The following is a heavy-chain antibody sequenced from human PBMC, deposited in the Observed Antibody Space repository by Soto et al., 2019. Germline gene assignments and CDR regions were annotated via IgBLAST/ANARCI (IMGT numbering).Heavy chain of an antibody. CDR3: ATAYVYDFENSNYYRDAFDI. D-gene: IGHD3-22*01. J-gene: IGHJ3*02. Sequence: RGESLKISCKGSGYSFTSYWIGWVRQMPGKGLEWMAIMYPDDSDIRYSPSFEAHVTISADKSTSTAFLQWSSLKASDTAMYYCATAYVYDFENSNYYRDAFDIWGQGTLVTVSS. V-gene: IGHV5-51*01. CDR2: MYPDDSDI. CDR1: GYSFTSYW.